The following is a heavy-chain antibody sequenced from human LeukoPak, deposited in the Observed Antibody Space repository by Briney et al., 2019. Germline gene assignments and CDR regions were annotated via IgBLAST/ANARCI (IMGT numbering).Heavy chain of an antibody. J-gene: IGHJ5*02. V-gene: IGHV4-59*01. CDR3: ASHYYGSGSYKDNWFDP. D-gene: IGHD3-10*01. Sequence: PSETLSLTCTVSGGSISSYYWSWIRQPPGKGLEWIGYIYYSESTNYNPSLKSRVTISVDTSKNQFSLKLSSVTAADTAVYYCASHYYGSGSYKDNWFDPWGQGTLVTVSS. CDR1: GGSISSYY. CDR2: IYYSEST.